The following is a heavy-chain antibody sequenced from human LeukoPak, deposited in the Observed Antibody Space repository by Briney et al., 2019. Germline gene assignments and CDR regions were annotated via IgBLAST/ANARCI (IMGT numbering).Heavy chain of an antibody. Sequence: GASVKVSCKASGFTFTSSAMQWVRQARGQRLEWIGWIVVGSGNTNYAQKFQERVTITRDMSTSTAYMELSSLRSEDTAVYYCAADSKWSLAFDIWGQGTMVTVSS. CDR2: IVVGSGNT. CDR3: AADSKWSLAFDI. V-gene: IGHV1-58*02. J-gene: IGHJ3*02. D-gene: IGHD2-15*01. CDR1: GFTFTSSA.